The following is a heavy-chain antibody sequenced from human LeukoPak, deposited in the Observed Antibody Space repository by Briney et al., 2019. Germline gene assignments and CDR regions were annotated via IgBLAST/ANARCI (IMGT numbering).Heavy chain of an antibody. CDR3: AKDKTYYYGSGTLIGDY. CDR1: GFTFSSYG. J-gene: IGHJ4*02. D-gene: IGHD3-10*01. Sequence: GGPLRLSCAASGFTFSSYGMHWVRQAPGKGLEWVAFIRYDGSNKYYADSVKGRFTISRDNSKNTLYLQMNSLRAEDTAVYYCAKDKTYYYGSGTLIGDYWGQGTLVTVSS. V-gene: IGHV3-30*02. CDR2: IRYDGSNK.